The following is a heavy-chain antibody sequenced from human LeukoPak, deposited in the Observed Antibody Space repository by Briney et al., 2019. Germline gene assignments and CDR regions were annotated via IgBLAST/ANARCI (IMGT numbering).Heavy chain of an antibody. CDR1: GYSFTSYW. CDR3: ARRQGCSSTSCPPDS. CDR2: IYPGDSDT. J-gene: IGHJ4*02. D-gene: IGHD2-2*01. V-gene: IGHV5-51*01. Sequence: GESLKISCKGSGYSFTSYWIGWVRQMPGKGLEWMGIIYPGDSDTRYSPSFQGQVTISADKSISAAYLQWSSLKASDTAMYYCARRQGCSSTSCPPDSWGQGTLVTVSS.